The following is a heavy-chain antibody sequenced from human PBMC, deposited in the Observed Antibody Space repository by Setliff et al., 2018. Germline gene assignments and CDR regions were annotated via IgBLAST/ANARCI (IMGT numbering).Heavy chain of an antibody. D-gene: IGHD6-25*01. CDR3: ANYEQRPRNLDY. Sequence: GESLKISCAASGFTFNNYFMIWVRQAPGEGLEWVSSISNSGGEIHYADSVKGRFTISRDNPRSTLYLQMNSLRAEDTALYYCANYEQRPRNLDYWGQGTQVTVSS. CDR2: ISNSGGEI. CDR1: GFTFNNYF. J-gene: IGHJ4*02. V-gene: IGHV3-23*01.